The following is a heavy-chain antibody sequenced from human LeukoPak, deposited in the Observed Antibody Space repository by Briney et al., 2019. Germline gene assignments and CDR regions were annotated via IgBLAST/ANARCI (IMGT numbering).Heavy chain of an antibody. CDR3: AKDPIGVAAKRGLDY. Sequence: PGGSLRLSCAASGFSFSSYGMHWVRQAPGKGLEWVAVIWYDGSNKYYTDSVKGRFTISRDNSKNTLYLQMNSLRAEDTAVYYRAKDPIGVAAKRGLDYWGQGTLVTVSS. D-gene: IGHD6-19*01. V-gene: IGHV3-33*06. CDR1: GFSFSSYG. J-gene: IGHJ4*02. CDR2: IWYDGSNK.